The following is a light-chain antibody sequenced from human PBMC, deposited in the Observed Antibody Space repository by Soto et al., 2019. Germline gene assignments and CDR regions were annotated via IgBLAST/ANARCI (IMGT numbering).Light chain of an antibody. J-gene: IGKJ1*01. CDR2: DAS. CDR1: QSITTR. CDR3: QQYNDYSRT. V-gene: IGKV1-5*01. Sequence: DIRLTQSPSTLSASVGDRVTITCRASQSITTRLAWYQQTPGKAPKVLIYDASNLESGVPSRFSGSGSGTEFTLTISSLQPDDFATYYCQQYNDYSRTFGQGTKVEIK.